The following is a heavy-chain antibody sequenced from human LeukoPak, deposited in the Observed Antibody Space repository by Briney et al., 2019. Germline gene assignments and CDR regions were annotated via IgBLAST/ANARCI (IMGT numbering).Heavy chain of an antibody. CDR2: IIPIFGTA. CDR3: ARDSCSSTSCRLDY. V-gene: IGHV1-69*01. Sequence: HWASVKVSCKASGGTFSSYAISWVRQAPGQGLEWMGGIIPIFGTANYAQKFQGRVTITADESTSTAYMELRSLRSDDTAVYYCARDSCSSTSCRLDYWGQGTLVTVSS. J-gene: IGHJ4*02. CDR1: GGTFSSYA. D-gene: IGHD2-2*01.